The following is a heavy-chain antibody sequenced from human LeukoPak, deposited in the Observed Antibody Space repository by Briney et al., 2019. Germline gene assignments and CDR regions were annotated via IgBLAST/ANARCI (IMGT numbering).Heavy chain of an antibody. Sequence: SETLSFTCSVSGGSISSGDYYWSWIRQPPGKGLEWIGYIYYSGSTYYNPSLKSRVTISVDTSKNQFSLKLSSVTAADTAVYYCARGIVGATHFDYWGQGTLVTVSS. CDR2: IYYSGST. CDR3: ARGIVGATHFDY. V-gene: IGHV4-30-4*01. J-gene: IGHJ4*02. CDR1: GGSISSGDYY. D-gene: IGHD1-26*01.